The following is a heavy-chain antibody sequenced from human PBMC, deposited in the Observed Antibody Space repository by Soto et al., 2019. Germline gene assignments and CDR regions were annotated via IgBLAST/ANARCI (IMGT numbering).Heavy chain of an antibody. CDR1: GFTFSSFA. J-gene: IGHJ5*02. CDR2: IWYDGSND. CDR3: AREASCCSTNCYRGWFDP. D-gene: IGHD2-2*01. Sequence: QVQLVESGGGVVQPGRSLRLSCAASGFTFSSFAMHWVRQAPGKGLEWVAVIWYDGSNDYYADSVKGRFTISRDNSKNTLYLEMNSLRAEDTAVYYCAREASCCSTNCYRGWFDPWGHGTLVTVSS. V-gene: IGHV3-33*01.